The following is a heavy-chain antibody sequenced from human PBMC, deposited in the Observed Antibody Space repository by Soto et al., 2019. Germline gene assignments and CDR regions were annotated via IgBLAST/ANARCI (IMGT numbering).Heavy chain of an antibody. V-gene: IGHV4-59*08. CDR2: IYYSGST. CDR3: ARTWELIRFDC. CDR1: GGSVSSYY. Sequence: SETLSLTCTVSGGSVSSYYWSWIRQSPGKGLEWIGYIYYSGSTKYKPSLKSRVTISVDTSKNQFSLKVSSATAADTAVYYCARTWELIRFDCWGPGTLVTVSS. D-gene: IGHD1-26*01. J-gene: IGHJ4*02.